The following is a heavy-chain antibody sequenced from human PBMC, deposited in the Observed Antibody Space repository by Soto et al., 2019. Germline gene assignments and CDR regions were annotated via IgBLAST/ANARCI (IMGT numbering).Heavy chain of an antibody. J-gene: IGHJ6*02. CDR2: IYPGDSDT. CDR1: GYSFTSYW. V-gene: IGHV5-51*01. D-gene: IGHD4-17*01. Sequence: GESLKISCKGSGYSFTSYWIGWVRQMPGKGLEWMGIIYPGDSDTRYSPSFQGQVTISADKSISTAYLQWSSLKASDTAMYYCARLTVATSYYYYYYGMDVWGRGTTVTVSS. CDR3: ARLTVATSYYYYYYGMDV.